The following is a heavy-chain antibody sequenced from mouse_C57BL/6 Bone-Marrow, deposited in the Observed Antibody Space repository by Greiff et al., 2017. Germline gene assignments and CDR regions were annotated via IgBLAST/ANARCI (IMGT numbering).Heavy chain of an antibody. Sequence: VQLQQSGPELVRPGASVKISCKAPGYTFTSHWMQWVRQRPGQGLEWIGEIFPGVGSTDYNEKFKGKATLTVDTSSSTAYMQLSSLTSEDSAVYFWARVDSSGYGYAFDYWGQGTSVTVSS. CDR3: ARVDSSGYGYAFDY. D-gene: IGHD3-2*02. V-gene: IGHV1-56*01. CDR2: IFPGVGST. CDR1: GYTFTSHW. J-gene: IGHJ4*01.